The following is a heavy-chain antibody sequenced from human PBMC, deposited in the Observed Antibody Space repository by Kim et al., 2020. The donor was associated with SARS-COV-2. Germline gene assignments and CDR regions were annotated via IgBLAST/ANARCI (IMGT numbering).Heavy chain of an antibody. D-gene: IGHD3-16*02. Sequence: TTTTPSLKSRVTISVDTSKNQFSLKLSSVTAADTAVYYCARGGSYRSFDYWGQGTLVTVSS. CDR3: ARGGSYRSFDY. J-gene: IGHJ4*02. V-gene: IGHV4-34*01. CDR2: T.